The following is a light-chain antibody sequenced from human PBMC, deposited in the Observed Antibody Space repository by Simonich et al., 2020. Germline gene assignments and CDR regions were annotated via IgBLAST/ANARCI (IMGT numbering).Light chain of an antibody. CDR1: QSLLPSDGKTY. CDR2: EIS. Sequence: DIVMTQTPLSLSVTPGQPASISCKSSQSLLPSDGKTYLSWYLQKPGPSPPRLIYEISNRFSRVPERFRGSGSGTDFTLKISRVETEDVGVYYCMQSIQLPLTFGGGTKVESK. CDR3: MQSIQLPLT. V-gene: IGKV2D-29*02. J-gene: IGKJ4*01.